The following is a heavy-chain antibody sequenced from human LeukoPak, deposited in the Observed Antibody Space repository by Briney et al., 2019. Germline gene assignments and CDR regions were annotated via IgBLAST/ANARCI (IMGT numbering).Heavy chain of an antibody. CDR3: VKGETVAVD. CDR2: ISDSGGYT. Sequence: GGSLRLSCTASGFTFSSYAMSWVRQAPGKGLEWVSAISDSGGYTYYADSEKGRFTISRDNSKKTVFLQMNSLRAEDTAIYYCVKGETVAVDWGQGTMVTVSS. CDR1: GFTFSSYA. V-gene: IGHV3-23*01. D-gene: IGHD6-19*01. J-gene: IGHJ3*01.